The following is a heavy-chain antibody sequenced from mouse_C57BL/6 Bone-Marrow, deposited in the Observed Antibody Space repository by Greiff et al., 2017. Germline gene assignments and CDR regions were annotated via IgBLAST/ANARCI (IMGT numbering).Heavy chain of an antibody. CDR2: IHPNSGST. V-gene: IGHV1-64*01. J-gene: IGHJ2*01. D-gene: IGHD2-4*01. CDR1: GYTFTSYW. CDR3: VRDDYGNHYCDY. Sequence: QVQLQQSGAELVKPGASVKLSCKASGYTFTSYWMHWVKQRPGQGLEWIGMIHPNSGSTNYNEKFKSKATLTVDKSSSTAYMQLSSLTSEDSAVYYCVRDDYGNHYCDYWGQGTTLTVSS.